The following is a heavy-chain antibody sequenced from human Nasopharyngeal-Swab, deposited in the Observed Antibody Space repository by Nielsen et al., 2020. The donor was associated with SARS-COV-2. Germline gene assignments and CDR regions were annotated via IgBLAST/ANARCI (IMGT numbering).Heavy chain of an antibody. CDR2: ISGSGGST. CDR3: ARDGLNYDFWSAYFMDV. J-gene: IGHJ6*02. CDR1: GFTFNNYN. Sequence: GESLKISCAASGFTFNNYNFNWVRQAPGKGLEWVSAISGSGGSTYYADSVKGRFTISRDNSKNTLYLQMNSLRAEDTAVYYCARDGLNYDFWSAYFMDVWGQGTTFTVSS. D-gene: IGHD3-3*01. V-gene: IGHV3-23*01.